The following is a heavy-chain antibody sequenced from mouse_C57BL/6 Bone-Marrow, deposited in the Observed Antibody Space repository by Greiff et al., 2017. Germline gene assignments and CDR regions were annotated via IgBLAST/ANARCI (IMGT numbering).Heavy chain of an antibody. CDR2: IDPSDSYT. Sequence: QVQLKQPGAELVKPGASVKLSCKASGYTFTSYWMQWVKQRPGKGLEWIGEIDPSDSYTNYNQKFKGKATLTVDTSSSTAYMQLSSLTSEDSAVYYCARTVFFDDWGKGTTLTVSS. D-gene: IGHD1-1*01. V-gene: IGHV1-50*01. CDR3: ARTVFFDD. CDR1: GYTFTSYW. J-gene: IGHJ2*01.